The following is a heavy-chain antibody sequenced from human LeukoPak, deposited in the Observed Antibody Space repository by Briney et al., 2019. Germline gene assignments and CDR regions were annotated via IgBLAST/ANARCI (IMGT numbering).Heavy chain of an antibody. D-gene: IGHD3-9*01. J-gene: IGHJ4*02. CDR3: ASVDILTGYTFDY. CDR2: IYYSGST. Sequence: PSETLSLTCTVSGGSISSYYWSWVRQPPGKGLEWIGYIYYSGSTNYNPSLKSRVTISVDTSKNQFSLKLSSVTAADTAVYYCASVDILTGYTFDYWGQGTLVTVSS. V-gene: IGHV4-59*01. CDR1: GGSISSYY.